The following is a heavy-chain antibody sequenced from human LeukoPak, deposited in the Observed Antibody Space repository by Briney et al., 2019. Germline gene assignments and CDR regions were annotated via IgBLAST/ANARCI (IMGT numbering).Heavy chain of an antibody. CDR2: INSDGSGT. D-gene: IGHD5-18*01. J-gene: IGHJ4*02. V-gene: IGHV3-74*01. CDR1: GFTFSGYW. CDR3: ARDRGDTGTEFDY. Sequence: SGGSLRLSCAASGFTFSGYWMHWVRQAPGKGLVWVSRINSDGSGTRYADSVKGRFTISRDNAKNTLYLQMNSLRAEDTAVYYCARDRGDTGTEFDYWGQGTLVTVSS.